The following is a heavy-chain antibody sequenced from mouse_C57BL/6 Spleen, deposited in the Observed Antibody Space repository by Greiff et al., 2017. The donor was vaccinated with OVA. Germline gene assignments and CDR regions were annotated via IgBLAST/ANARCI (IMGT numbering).Heavy chain of an antibody. Sequence: QVQLQQPGAELVGPGSSVKLSCKASGYTFTSYWMHWVKQRPIQGLEWIGNIDPSDSETHYNQKFKDKATLPVDKSSSTAYMQLSSLTSEDSAVYYCARGGSNYVGSDYAMDYWGQGTSVTVSS. D-gene: IGHD2-5*01. J-gene: IGHJ4*01. CDR2: IDPSDSET. CDR1: GYTFTSYW. CDR3: ARGGSNYVGSDYAMDY. V-gene: IGHV1-52*01.